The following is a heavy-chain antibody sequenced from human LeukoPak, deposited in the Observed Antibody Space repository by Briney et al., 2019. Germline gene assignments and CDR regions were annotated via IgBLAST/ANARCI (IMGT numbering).Heavy chain of an antibody. CDR2: INHSGST. J-gene: IGHJ2*01. Sequence: SETLSLTCAVYGGSFSGYYWSWIRQPPGKGLEWIGEINHSGSTNYNPSLKSRVTISVDTSKNQFSLKLNSVTAADTAVYYCAKHKAGTDWYFDLWGRGTLVTVSS. CDR1: GGSFSGYY. CDR3: AKHKAGTDWYFDL. V-gene: IGHV4-34*01. D-gene: IGHD6-13*01.